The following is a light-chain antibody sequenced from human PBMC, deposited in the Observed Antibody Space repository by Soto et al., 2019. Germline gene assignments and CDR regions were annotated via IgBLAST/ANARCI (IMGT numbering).Light chain of an antibody. V-gene: IGKV3-15*01. CDR1: HSVSGN. CDR3: QQYNNWPWT. J-gene: IGKJ1*01. CDR2: GAF. Sequence: IVMTQSPATLSVSPGERATLSCRASHSVSGNLAWCQQKPGQAPRLLIYGAFTRATGIPARFSGSGSGTEFTLTVSSLQSEDFAVYYCQQYNNWPWTFGRGTKVEIK.